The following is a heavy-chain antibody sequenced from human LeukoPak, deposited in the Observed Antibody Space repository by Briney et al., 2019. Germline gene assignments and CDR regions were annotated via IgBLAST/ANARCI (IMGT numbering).Heavy chain of an antibody. V-gene: IGHV4-39*07. CDR3: ATDPQGLWCGGPPDWFDP. D-gene: IGHD3-10*01. Sequence: SETLSLSCTLSGGSISSSSYCCGWIRQPPRKCLGWIGCVIYSGSTFYHPSLKTRFTLSVATSKIRFFLKLSSVTFENTAWYYDATDPQGLWCGGPPDWFDPWGQGTLVTVSS. CDR1: GGSISSSSYC. CDR2: VIYSGST. J-gene: IGHJ5*01.